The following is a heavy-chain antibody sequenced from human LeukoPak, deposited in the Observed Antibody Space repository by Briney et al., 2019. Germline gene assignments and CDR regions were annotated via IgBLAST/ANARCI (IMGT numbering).Heavy chain of an antibody. J-gene: IGHJ4*02. CDR2: INPNSGGT. Sequence: ASVKVSCKASGYMFTGYYMHWVRQAPGQGLEWMGWINPNSGGTNYAQKFQGRVTMTTDTSTSTAYMELRSLRSDDTAVYYCARVEGQWLVFDYWGQGTLVTVSS. CDR1: GYMFTGYY. CDR3: ARVEGQWLVFDY. V-gene: IGHV1-2*02. D-gene: IGHD6-19*01.